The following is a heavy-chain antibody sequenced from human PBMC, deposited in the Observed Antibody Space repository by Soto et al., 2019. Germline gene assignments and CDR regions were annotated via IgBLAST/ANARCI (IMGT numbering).Heavy chain of an antibody. CDR1: GGTFSSYT. CDR2: IIPILGIA. V-gene: IGHV1-69*08. CDR3: AREVGELSYGSGGWVGMDV. D-gene: IGHD3-16*02. Sequence: QVQLVQSGAEVKKPGSSVKVSYKASGGTFSSYTISWVRQAPGQGLEWMGRIIPILGIANYAQKFQSRVTITADKSRSTAYMELSSLRFEVTAVYDCAREVGELSYGSGGWVGMDVWGQGTTVTVSS. J-gene: IGHJ6*02.